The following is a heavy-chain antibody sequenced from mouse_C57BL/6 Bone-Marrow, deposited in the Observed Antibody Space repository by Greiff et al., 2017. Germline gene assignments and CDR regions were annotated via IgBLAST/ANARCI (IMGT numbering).Heavy chain of an antibody. V-gene: IGHV1-9*01. Sequence: VMLVESGAELMKPGASVKLSCKATGYTFTGYWIEWVKQRPGHGLEWIGEILPGSGSTNSNEKFKGKATFTADTSSNTAYMQLSSLTTEDSAIYYCAKGDYYGSSPFAFWGQGTLGTVSA. CDR3: AKGDYYGSSPFAF. CDR2: ILPGSGST. D-gene: IGHD1-1*01. J-gene: IGHJ3*01. CDR1: GYTFTGYW.